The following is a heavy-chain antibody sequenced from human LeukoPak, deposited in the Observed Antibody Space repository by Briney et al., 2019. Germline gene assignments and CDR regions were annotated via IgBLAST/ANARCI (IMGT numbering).Heavy chain of an antibody. CDR3: ARSSGWWSLDY. CDR2: IKEDGSEK. V-gene: IGHV3-7*01. CDR1: GFTFSSYW. D-gene: IGHD6-19*01. J-gene: IGHJ4*02. Sequence: GGSLRLSCAASGFTFSSYWMSWVRQAPGKGLEWVANIKEDGSEKNYVDSVKGRFTISRDNAKNSLYLQMNRLRAEDTAVYYCARSSGWWSLDYWGQGTLVTVSS.